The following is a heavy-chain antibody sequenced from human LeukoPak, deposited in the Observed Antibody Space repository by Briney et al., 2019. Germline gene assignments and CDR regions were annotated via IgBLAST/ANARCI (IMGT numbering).Heavy chain of an antibody. V-gene: IGHV4-59*01. D-gene: IGHD5-12*01. CDR1: GGSISSYY. CDR2: IYYRGST. Sequence: SETLSLTCTVSGGSISSYYWSWIRQPPGKGLEWIGYIYYRGSTNYNPSLKSRVTISVDTSKNQFSLKLASVTAADTAVYYCARRDGYSGYDYCDYWGQGTLVTVSS. J-gene: IGHJ4*02. CDR3: ARRDGYSGYDYCDY.